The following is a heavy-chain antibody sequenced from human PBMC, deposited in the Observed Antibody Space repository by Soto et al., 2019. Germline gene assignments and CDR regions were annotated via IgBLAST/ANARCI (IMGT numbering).Heavy chain of an antibody. CDR2: ISYDGSDK. V-gene: IGHV3-30-3*01. Sequence: PGGSLRLSCAASGFTFNRYAMHWVRQAPGKGLEWVAVISYDGSDKYYADSVKGRFTISRDTSKNTLFLQMNSLRAEDTAVYYCAKDRYGDYGGIDYWGQGTMVTVSS. CDR1: GFTFNRYA. CDR3: AKDRYGDYGGIDY. J-gene: IGHJ4*02. D-gene: IGHD4-17*01.